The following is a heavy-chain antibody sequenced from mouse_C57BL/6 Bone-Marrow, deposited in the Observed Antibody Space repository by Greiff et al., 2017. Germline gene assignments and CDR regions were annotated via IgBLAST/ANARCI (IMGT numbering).Heavy chain of an antibody. D-gene: IGHD2-4*01. CDR2: IDPSDSYT. CDR1: GYTFTSYW. CDR3: ARDYDPAWFAY. Sequence: QVQLKESGAELVMPGASVKLSCKASGYTFTSYWMHWVKQRPGQGLEWIGEIDPSDSYTNYNQKFKGKSTLTVDKSSSTAYMQLSSLTSEDSAVYYCARDYDPAWFAYWGQGTLVTVSA. V-gene: IGHV1-69*01. J-gene: IGHJ3*01.